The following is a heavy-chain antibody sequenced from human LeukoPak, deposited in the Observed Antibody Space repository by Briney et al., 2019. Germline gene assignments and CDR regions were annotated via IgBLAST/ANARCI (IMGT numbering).Heavy chain of an antibody. V-gene: IGHV3-23*01. CDR2: ISGSGGST. D-gene: IGHD3-9*01. CDR3: ASGVRYFDWLLPYYYYYGMDD. Sequence: GGSLRLSCAASGFTFSSYAMSWVRQAPGKGLEWVSAISGSGGSTYYADSVKGRFTISRDNSKNTLYLQMNSLRAEDTAVYYCASGVRYFDWLLPYYYYYGMDDWGQGTTVTVFS. J-gene: IGHJ6*02. CDR1: GFTFSSYA.